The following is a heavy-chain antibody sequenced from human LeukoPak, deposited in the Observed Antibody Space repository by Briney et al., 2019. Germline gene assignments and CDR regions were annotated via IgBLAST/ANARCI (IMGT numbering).Heavy chain of an antibody. D-gene: IGHD2-2*01. CDR3: AKVWSRQLRLYFDY. CDR2: ISGSGGST. V-gene: IGHV3-23*01. Sequence: PGGSLRLSCAASGFTFSSYAMSWVRQAPGKGLEWVSAISGSGGSTYYADSVKGRFTISRDKSKNTLYLQMNSLRAEDTAVYYCAKVWSRQLRLYFDYWGQGTLVTVSS. J-gene: IGHJ4*02. CDR1: GFTFSSYA.